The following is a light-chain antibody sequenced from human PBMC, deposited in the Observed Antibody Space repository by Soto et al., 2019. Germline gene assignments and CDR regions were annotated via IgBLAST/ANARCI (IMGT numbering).Light chain of an antibody. J-gene: IGKJ1*01. CDR3: QQYTNWPPST. CDR1: QSVGKN. Sequence: EVVMTQSPAALSVSPWERVTLSCRDSQSVGKNLACDKLRPGKRHRLLIYAASDRATDIAVRFNGSGSVTVFTLTISGLQSEDSAVYYCQQYTNWPPSTFGRGKKVEI. CDR2: AAS. V-gene: IGKV3-15*01.